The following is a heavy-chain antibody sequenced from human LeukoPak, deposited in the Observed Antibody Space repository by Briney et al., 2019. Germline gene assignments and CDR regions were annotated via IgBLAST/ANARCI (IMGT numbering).Heavy chain of an antibody. CDR3: ARDSGSGSYYPPSLDY. D-gene: IGHD3-10*01. V-gene: IGHV3-48*01. Sequence: QPGGSLRLSCAASGFTFSSYSMNWVRQAPGKGLEWVSYISSSSSTIYYADSVKGRFTISRDNAKNSLYLQMNSLRAEDTAVYYCARDSGSGSYYPPSLDYWGQGTLVTVSS. CDR2: ISSSSSTI. J-gene: IGHJ4*02. CDR1: GFTFSSYS.